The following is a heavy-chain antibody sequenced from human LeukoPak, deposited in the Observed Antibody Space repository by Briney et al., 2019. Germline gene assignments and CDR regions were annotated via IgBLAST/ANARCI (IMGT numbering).Heavy chain of an antibody. J-gene: IGHJ4*02. CDR3: ARQDTAMATH. CDR1: GDSFSSNSYY. D-gene: IGHD5-18*01. CDR2: IQYSGST. V-gene: IGHV4-39*01. Sequence: SETLSVTCTVSGDSFSSNSYYWAWIRQPPGKGLECIGGIQYSGSTYFNPSLKSRVTISVDTSKNQFSLKLSSVTAADTAVYYCARQDTAMATHWGQGTLVTVSS.